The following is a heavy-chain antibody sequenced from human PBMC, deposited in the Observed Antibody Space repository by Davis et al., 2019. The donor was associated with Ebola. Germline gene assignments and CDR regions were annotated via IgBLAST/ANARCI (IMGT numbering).Heavy chain of an antibody. CDR2: ISAYNGNT. D-gene: IGHD1-7*01. V-gene: IGHV1-18*01. CDR1: GYTFTSYG. J-gene: IGHJ4*02. CDR3: ARDGGTGTFDN. Sequence: AASVTVSCKASGYTFTSYGISWVRQAPGQGLEWMGWISAYNGNTDYAQKFQDRVTLTMDTSTSTGYMEVRSLTSDDTAVYYCARDGGTGTFDNWGQGSLVTVSS.